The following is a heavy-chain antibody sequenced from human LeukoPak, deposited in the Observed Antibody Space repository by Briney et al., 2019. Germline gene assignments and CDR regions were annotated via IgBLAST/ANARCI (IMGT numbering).Heavy chain of an antibody. D-gene: IGHD6-19*01. CDR3: TRHRSYSSGWDSVGY. V-gene: IGHV5-51*01. CDR1: GYIFTTYW. CDR2: IYPGDFDT. J-gene: IGHJ4*02. Sequence: GESLKISCKGSGYIFTTYWIGWVRQMPGKGLEWMGSIYPGDFDTRYSPSFQGQVTISADKSISTAYLQWSSLKASDTAMYYCTRHRSYSSGWDSVGYWGQGTLVTVSS.